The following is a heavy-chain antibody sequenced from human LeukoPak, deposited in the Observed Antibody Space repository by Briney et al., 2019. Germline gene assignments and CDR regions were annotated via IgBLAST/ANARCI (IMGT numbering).Heavy chain of an antibody. Sequence: PGGSLRLSCAASGFTFTNYWMSWVRQAPGAGLEWVANIKQDGNETYYVDSVRGRFTITRDNAKNSLYLQMNSLRAEDTAVYYCARGGTSGYSSSLHFWGGNYYFDYWGQGTLVTVSS. V-gene: IGHV3-7*03. CDR2: IKQDGNET. J-gene: IGHJ4*02. CDR1: GFTFTNYW. D-gene: IGHD6-13*01. CDR3: ARGGTSGYSSSLHFWGGNYYFDY.